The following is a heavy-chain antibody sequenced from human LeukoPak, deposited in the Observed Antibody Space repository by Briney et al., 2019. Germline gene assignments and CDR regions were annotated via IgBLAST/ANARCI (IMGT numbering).Heavy chain of an antibody. CDR3: ARAHVNYDFWSGIEFQH. V-gene: IGHV1-2*02. D-gene: IGHD3-3*01. Sequence: EASVKVSCKASGYTFTGYYMHWVRQAPGQGLEWMGWINPNSGGTNYAQKFQGRVTMTRDTSISTAYMELSRLRSDDTAVYYCARAHVNYDFWSGIEFQHWGQGTLVTVSS. J-gene: IGHJ1*01. CDR2: INPNSGGT. CDR1: GYTFTGYY.